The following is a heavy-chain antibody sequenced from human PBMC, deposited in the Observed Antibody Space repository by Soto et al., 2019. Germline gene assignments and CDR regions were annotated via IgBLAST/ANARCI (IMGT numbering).Heavy chain of an antibody. CDR3: AKGSETYYYDSSGYLNWFDP. J-gene: IGHJ5*02. CDR1: GFTFSSYA. CDR2: ISGSGGST. D-gene: IGHD3-22*01. Sequence: TGGSLRLSCAASGFTFSSYAMSWVRQAPGKGLEWVSAISGSGGSTYYADSVKGRFTISGDNSKNTLYLQMNSLRAEDTAVYYCAKGSETYYYDSSGYLNWFDPWGQGTLVTVSS. V-gene: IGHV3-23*01.